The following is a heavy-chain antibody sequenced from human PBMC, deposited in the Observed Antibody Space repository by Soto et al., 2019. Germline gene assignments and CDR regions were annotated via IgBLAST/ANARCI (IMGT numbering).Heavy chain of an antibody. J-gene: IGHJ4*02. D-gene: IGHD3-10*01. CDR2: ISGSGGST. CDR1: GFTFSGYA. Sequence: PGGSLRLSCAASGFTFSGYAMSWVRQAPGKGLEWVSAISGSGGSTYYADSVKGRFTISRDNSKNTLYLQMNSLRAEDTAVYYCAKDPSQVPVIDYWGQGTLVTVSS. CDR3: AKDPSQVPVIDY. V-gene: IGHV3-23*01.